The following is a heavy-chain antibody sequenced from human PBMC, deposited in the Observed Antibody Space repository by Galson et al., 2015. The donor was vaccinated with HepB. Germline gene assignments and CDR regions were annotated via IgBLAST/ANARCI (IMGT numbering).Heavy chain of an antibody. Sequence: SLRLSCAASGFTFSDYYMSWIRQAPGKGLEWVSYISSSGSTIYYADSVKGRFTISRDNAKNSLYLQMNSLRADDTAAYYCARATRVRGDHCAFDYWGQGTLVTVSS. CDR3: ARATRVRGDHCAFDY. D-gene: IGHD4-17*01. CDR2: ISSSGSTI. J-gene: IGHJ4*01. V-gene: IGHV3-11*01. CDR1: GFTFSDYY.